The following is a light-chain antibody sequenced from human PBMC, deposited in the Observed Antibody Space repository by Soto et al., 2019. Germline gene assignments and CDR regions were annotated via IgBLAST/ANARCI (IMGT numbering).Light chain of an antibody. CDR1: SSDVGGYNY. Sequence: QSALTQPPSASGSPGQSVTISCTGTSSDVGGYNYVYWYQQHPGKAPKLMIYEVSKRPSGVPDRFSGSKSGNTASPTVSGLQAEDEADYYCSSYAGSNNFVVFGGGTKLTVL. J-gene: IGLJ2*01. CDR2: EVS. CDR3: SSYAGSNNFVV. V-gene: IGLV2-8*01.